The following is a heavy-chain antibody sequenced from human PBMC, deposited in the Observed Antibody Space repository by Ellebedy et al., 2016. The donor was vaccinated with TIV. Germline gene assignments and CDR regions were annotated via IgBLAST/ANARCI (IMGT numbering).Heavy chain of an antibody. CDR1: GGTFSSYA. J-gene: IGHJ6*02. V-gene: IGHV1-69*06. Sequence: SVKVSCXASGGTFSSYAISWVRQAPGQGLEWMGGIIPIFGTANYAQKFQGRVTITADKSTSTAYMELSSLRSEDTAMYYCARDSGDGSGSYYNYGMDVWGQGTTVTVSS. CDR3: ARDSGDGSGSYYNYGMDV. CDR2: IIPIFGTA. D-gene: IGHD3-10*01.